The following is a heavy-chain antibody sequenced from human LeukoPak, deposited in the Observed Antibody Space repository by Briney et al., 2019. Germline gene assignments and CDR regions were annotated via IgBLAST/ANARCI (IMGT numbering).Heavy chain of an antibody. CDR2: INPNSGGT. CDR1: GYTFTGYY. D-gene: IGHD3-22*01. Sequence: GASVKVSCKASGYTFTGYYMHWVRQAPGQGLEWMGWINPNSGGTNYAQKFQGRVTMTRDTSISTAYMELSRLRSDDTAVYYCARGTLDSSGYYYFDYWGQGTLVTVSS. V-gene: IGHV1-2*02. J-gene: IGHJ4*02. CDR3: ARGTLDSSGYYYFDY.